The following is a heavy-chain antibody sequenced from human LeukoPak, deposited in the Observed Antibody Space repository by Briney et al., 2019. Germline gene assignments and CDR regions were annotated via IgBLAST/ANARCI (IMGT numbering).Heavy chain of an antibody. CDR3: AREASDAFDI. J-gene: IGHJ3*02. CDR1: GRTFSSYA. CDR2: ISNGGTNN. Sequence: PGGSLRLSCVASGRTFSSYAMHWVRQAPGKGLEWVAVISNGGTNNYYADSVKGRFTISRDNSKNTLYLQMNSLRAEDTAVYYCAREASDAFDIWGQGTVVTVSS. V-gene: IGHV3-30-3*01.